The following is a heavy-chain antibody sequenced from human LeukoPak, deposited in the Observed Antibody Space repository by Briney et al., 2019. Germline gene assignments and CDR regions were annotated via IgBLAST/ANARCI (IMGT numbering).Heavy chain of an antibody. V-gene: IGHV4-34*01. CDR3: ARTGGNFDY. D-gene: IGHD1-14*01. J-gene: IGHJ4*02. CDR1: GGSFSGYY. CDR2: INHSGST. Sequence: SETLSLTCAVYGGSFSGYYWSWIRQPPGKGLEWIGEINHSGSTNYNPSLKSRVTISVDTSKNQFSLELSSATAADTAVYYCARTGGNFDYWGQGALVTVSS.